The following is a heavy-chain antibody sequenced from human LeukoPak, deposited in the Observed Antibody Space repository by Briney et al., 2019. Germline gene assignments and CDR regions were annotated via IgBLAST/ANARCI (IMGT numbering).Heavy chain of an antibody. CDR1: GGSFSGYY. D-gene: IGHD5-12*01. J-gene: IGHJ5*02. V-gene: IGHV4-34*01. CDR3: AREGGYMSGYEGNWFDP. CDR2: INHSGST. Sequence: SETQSLTCAVYGGSFSGYYWSWIRQPPGKGLEWIGEINHSGSTNYNPSLKSRVTISVDTSKNQFSLKLSSVTAADTAVYYCAREGGYMSGYEGNWFDPWGQGTLVTVSS.